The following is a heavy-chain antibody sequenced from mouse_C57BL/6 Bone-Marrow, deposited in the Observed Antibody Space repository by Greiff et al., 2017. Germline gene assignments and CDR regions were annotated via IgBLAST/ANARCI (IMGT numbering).Heavy chain of an antibody. Sequence: VQLQQSGAELVMPGASVKLSCKASGYTFTSYWMHWVKQRPGQGLEWIGEIDPSDSYTNYNQKFKGKSTLTVDKSSSTAYMQLSSLTSEDSAVYYCARMGWDGDYWGQGTTLTVSS. CDR1: GYTFTSYW. CDR2: IDPSDSYT. CDR3: ARMGWDGDY. D-gene: IGHD4-1*01. V-gene: IGHV1-69*01. J-gene: IGHJ2*01.